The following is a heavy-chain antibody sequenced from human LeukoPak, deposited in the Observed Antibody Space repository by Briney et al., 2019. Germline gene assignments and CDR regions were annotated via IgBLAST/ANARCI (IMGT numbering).Heavy chain of an antibody. Sequence: SVKVSCKASGGTFSSYAISWVRQAPGQGLEWMGGIIPIFGTANYAQKFQGRVTITTDESTSTAYMELSSLRSEDTAVYYCATVVYDYVWGSYRFDYWGQGTLVTVSS. CDR1: GGTFSSYA. CDR2: IIPIFGTA. J-gene: IGHJ4*02. D-gene: IGHD3-16*02. CDR3: ATVVYDYVWGSYRFDY. V-gene: IGHV1-69*05.